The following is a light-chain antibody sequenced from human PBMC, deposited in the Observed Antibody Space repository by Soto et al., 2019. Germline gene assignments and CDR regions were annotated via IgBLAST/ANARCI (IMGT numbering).Light chain of an antibody. V-gene: IGLV2-14*01. Sequence: QSALTQPASVSGSPGQSITISRTGTSSDVGFYNYVSWYQQHPGKAPKLMIYEVSNRPSGVSNRFSGSKSGNTASLTISGLQAEDEADYYCSSYRSSSTLYVFGTGTKVTVL. CDR1: SSDVGFYNY. CDR3: SSYRSSSTLYV. J-gene: IGLJ1*01. CDR2: EVS.